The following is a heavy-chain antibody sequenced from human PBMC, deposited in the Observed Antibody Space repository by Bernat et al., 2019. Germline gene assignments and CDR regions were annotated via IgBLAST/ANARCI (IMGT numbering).Heavy chain of an antibody. CDR3: ARDPYGDYVESASWFDP. Sequence: QVQLVQSGAEVKKPGASVKVSCKASGYTFTSYGISWVRQAPGQGLEWMGWISAYNGNTNYAQKLQGRVTMTTDTSTSTAYMELRSLRSDDTVVYYCARDPYGDYVESASWFDPWGQGTLVTVSS. CDR1: GYTFTSYG. CDR2: ISAYNGNT. J-gene: IGHJ5*02. V-gene: IGHV1-18*01. D-gene: IGHD4-17*01.